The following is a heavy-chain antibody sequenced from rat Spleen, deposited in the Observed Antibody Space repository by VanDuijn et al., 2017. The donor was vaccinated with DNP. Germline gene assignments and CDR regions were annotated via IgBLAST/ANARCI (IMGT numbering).Heavy chain of an antibody. CDR1: GFNFNDYW. Sequence: EVKLVESGGGLIQPGRSLKISCAASGFNFNDYWMGWVRQAPGKGLEWIGEINEDSSIINYAPSLKYKISFSRDNAQDTLYLQMNELGSEDTATYFCATYYGFNSYFFDFWGPGTMVTVSS. V-gene: IGHV4-2*01. D-gene: IGHD1-9*01. CDR3: ATYYGFNSYFFDF. J-gene: IGHJ1*01. CDR2: INEDSSII.